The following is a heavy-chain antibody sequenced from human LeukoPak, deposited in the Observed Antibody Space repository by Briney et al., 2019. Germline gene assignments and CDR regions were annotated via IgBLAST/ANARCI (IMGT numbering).Heavy chain of an antibody. J-gene: IGHJ4*02. CDR3: ARQVTTYDF. Sequence: GGSLRLSCAASGFTFSSDSMNWVRQAPGKGPEWVSYISSSYITYYADSVKGRFTISRDNAKNSLYLQMKSLRAEDTAVYYCARQVTTYDFWGQGTLVTVSS. V-gene: IGHV3-48*01. D-gene: IGHD4-17*01. CDR2: ISSSYIT. CDR1: GFTFSSDS.